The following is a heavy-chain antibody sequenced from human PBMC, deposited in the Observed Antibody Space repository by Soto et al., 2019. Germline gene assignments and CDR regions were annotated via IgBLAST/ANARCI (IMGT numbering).Heavy chain of an antibody. Sequence: ASVKVSCKASGYTFTSYGISWVRQAPGQGLEWMGWISGYNGNTNFAQKLQGRVTMTTDTSTSTAYMELRSLRSDDTAVYYCARDAGVRGLISMGVWGQGTTVTGSS. J-gene: IGHJ6*02. V-gene: IGHV1-18*01. CDR2: ISGYNGNT. CDR3: ARDAGVRGLISMGV. D-gene: IGHD3-10*01. CDR1: GYTFTSYG.